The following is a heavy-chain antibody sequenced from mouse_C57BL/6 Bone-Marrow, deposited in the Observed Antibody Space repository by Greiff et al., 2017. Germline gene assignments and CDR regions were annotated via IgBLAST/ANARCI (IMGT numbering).Heavy chain of an antibody. D-gene: IGHD1-1*01. J-gene: IGHJ2*01. V-gene: IGHV1-55*01. CDR1: GYTFTSYW. Sequence: QVQLQQPGAELVKPGASVKMSCKASGYTFTSYWITWVKQRPGQGLEWIGDIYPGSGSTNYNEKFKSKATLTVDTSSSTAYMQLSSLTSEDSAVYYCARESTVVATVDYWGQGTTLTVSS. CDR2: IYPGSGST. CDR3: ARESTVVATVDY.